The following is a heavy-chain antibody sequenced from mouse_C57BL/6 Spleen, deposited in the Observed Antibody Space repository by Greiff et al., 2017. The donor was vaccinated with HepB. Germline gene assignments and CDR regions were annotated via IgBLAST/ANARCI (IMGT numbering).Heavy chain of an antibody. Sequence: QVQLKQPGAELVRPGSSVKLSCKASGYTFTSYWMHWVKQRPIQGLEWIGNIDPSDSETHYNQKFKDKATLTVDKSSSTAYMQLSSLTSEDSAVYYCARGDTLYWYFDVWGTGTTVTVSS. V-gene: IGHV1-52*01. CDR3: ARGDTLYWYFDV. J-gene: IGHJ1*03. CDR2: IDPSDSET. CDR1: GYTFTSYW. D-gene: IGHD3-3*01.